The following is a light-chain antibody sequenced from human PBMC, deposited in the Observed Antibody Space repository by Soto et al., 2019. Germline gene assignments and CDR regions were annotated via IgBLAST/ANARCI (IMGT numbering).Light chain of an antibody. CDR3: QSSDRSLSAWV. CDR2: GNS. J-gene: IGLJ3*02. V-gene: IGLV1-40*01. Sequence: QSVLTQPPSVSGAPGQRVTISCTGSSSNIGAGYDVHWYQQLPGTAPKLLIYGNSNRPSGVPDRFSGSKYGTSASLAITGLQAEDVADYYRQSSDRSLSAWVFGGGTQLTVL. CDR1: SSNIGAGYD.